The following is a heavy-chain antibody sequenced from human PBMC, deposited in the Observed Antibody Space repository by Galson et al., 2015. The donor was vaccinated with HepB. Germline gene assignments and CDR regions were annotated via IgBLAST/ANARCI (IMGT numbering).Heavy chain of an antibody. J-gene: IGHJ6*02. CDR3: AKDWAYSSGWSSSQGYYYGMDV. D-gene: IGHD6-19*01. CDR2: ISGSGGST. V-gene: IGHV3-23*01. CDR1: GFTFSSYA. Sequence: SLRLSCAASGFTFSSYAMSWVRQAPGKGLEWVSAISGSGGSTYYADSVKGRFTISRDNSKNTLYLQMNSLRAEDTAVYYCAKDWAYSSGWSSSQGYYYGMDVWGQGTTVTVSS.